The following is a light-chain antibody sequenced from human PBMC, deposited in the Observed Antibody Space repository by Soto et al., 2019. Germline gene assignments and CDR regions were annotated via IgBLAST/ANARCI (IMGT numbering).Light chain of an antibody. CDR1: STDIGGYNY. Sequence: QSVLTQSASVSGSPGQSITISCTGTSTDIGGYNYVSWYQQHPGKAPKLMIYEVSHRPSGVSNRFSGSKSGNTASLTISGLQAEDEADYYCSSYTSSSTLVFGTGTKVTVL. CDR3: SSYTSSSTLV. J-gene: IGLJ1*01. CDR2: EVS. V-gene: IGLV2-14*01.